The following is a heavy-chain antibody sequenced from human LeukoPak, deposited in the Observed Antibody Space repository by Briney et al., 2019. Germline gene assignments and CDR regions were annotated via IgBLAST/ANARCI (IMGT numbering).Heavy chain of an antibody. J-gene: IGHJ4*02. Sequence: GGSLRLSCAASGFTFSSYEMNWVRQAPGKGLEWVSYISSSGSTIYYADSVKGRFTISRDNAKNSLYLQMNSLRAEDTAVYYCARDYDSSGYYDPHWGQGTLVTVSS. CDR1: GFTFSSYE. D-gene: IGHD3-22*01. CDR2: ISSSGSTI. CDR3: ARDYDSSGYYDPH. V-gene: IGHV3-48*03.